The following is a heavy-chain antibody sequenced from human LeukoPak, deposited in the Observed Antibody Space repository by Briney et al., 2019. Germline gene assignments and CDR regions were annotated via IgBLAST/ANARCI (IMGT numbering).Heavy chain of an antibody. CDR3: ARSYGDYVLDY. CDR1: GFTFRNYV. CDR2: IWYDGSNE. J-gene: IGHJ4*02. D-gene: IGHD4-17*01. V-gene: IGHV3-33*01. Sequence: GGSLRLSCAAFGFTFRNYVMHWVRQAPGKGLEWVAVIWYDGSNEYYADSVKGRFTISRDNSKNTLYLQMNSLRAEDTAIFYCARSYGDYVLDYWGQGTLVTVSS.